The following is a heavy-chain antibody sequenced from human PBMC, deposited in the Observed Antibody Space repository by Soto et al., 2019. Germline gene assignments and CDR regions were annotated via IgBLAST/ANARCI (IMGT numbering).Heavy chain of an antibody. J-gene: IGHJ6*03. D-gene: IGHD3-10*01. V-gene: IGHV4-59*01. CDR3: SIYRLWFGETLCYYYYMDV. CDR1: GGSISSYY. CDR2: IYYSWST. Sequence: SETLSLTCTVSGGSISSYYWSWIRQPPGKGLEWIGYIYYSWSTNYNPSLKSRVTISVDTSKNQFSLKLSSVTAADMAVYYCSIYRLWFGETLCYYYYMDVWGKGTTVTVSS.